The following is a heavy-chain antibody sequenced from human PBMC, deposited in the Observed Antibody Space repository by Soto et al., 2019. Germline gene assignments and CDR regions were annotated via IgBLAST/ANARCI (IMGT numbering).Heavy chain of an antibody. V-gene: IGHV3-30-3*01. J-gene: IGHJ3*02. CDR2: ISYDGSNK. CDR3: VRERAPFDAFDI. CDR1: GFTFSSYA. Sequence: PGGSLRLSCAASGFTFSSYAMHWVRQAPGKGLEWVAVISYDGSNKYYADSVKGRFTISRDNSKNTLSLQMDSLRAEDTALYYRVRERAPFDAFDIWGQGTMVTVSS.